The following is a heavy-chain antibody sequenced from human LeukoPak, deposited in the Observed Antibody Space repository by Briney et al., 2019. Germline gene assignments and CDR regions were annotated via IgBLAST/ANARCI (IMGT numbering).Heavy chain of an antibody. CDR3: ARDRHYYDSFDY. CDR2: INHSGST. Sequence: SETLSLTCAVYGGSFSGYYWSWIRQPPGKGLEWIGEINHSGSTNYSPSLKSRVTISVDTSKNQFSLKLSSVTAADTAVYYCARDRHYYDSFDYWGQGTLVTVSS. J-gene: IGHJ4*02. D-gene: IGHD3-22*01. CDR1: GGSFSGYY. V-gene: IGHV4-34*01.